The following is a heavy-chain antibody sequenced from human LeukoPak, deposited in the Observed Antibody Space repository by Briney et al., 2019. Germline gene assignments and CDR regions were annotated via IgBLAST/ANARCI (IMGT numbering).Heavy chain of an antibody. CDR3: ARDRTIDY. CDR1: GFTFSSYA. CDR2: ISGSGGST. V-gene: IGHV3-23*01. D-gene: IGHD1-1*01. J-gene: IGHJ4*02. Sequence: GGSLRLSCAASGFTFSSYAMSWVRQAPGKGLEWVSAISGSGGSTYYADSVKGRFTISRDNAKNSLFLQLNSLRAEDTAVYYCARDRTIDYWGQGTLVTVSS.